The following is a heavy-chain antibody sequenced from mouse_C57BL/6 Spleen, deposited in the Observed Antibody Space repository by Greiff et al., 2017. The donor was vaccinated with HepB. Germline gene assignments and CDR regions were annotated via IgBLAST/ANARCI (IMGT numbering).Heavy chain of an antibody. CDR1: GFTFSDYG. V-gene: IGHV5-15*04. CDR2: ISNLAYSI. Sequence: EVKLQESGGGLVQPGGSLKLSCAASGFTFSDYGMAWVRQAPRKGPEWVAFISNLAYSIYYADTVTGRFTISRENAKNTLYLEMSSRRSEDTAMYYCARRELRQGFAYWGQGTLVTVSA. J-gene: IGHJ3*01. D-gene: IGHD2-4*01. CDR3: ARRELRQGFAY.